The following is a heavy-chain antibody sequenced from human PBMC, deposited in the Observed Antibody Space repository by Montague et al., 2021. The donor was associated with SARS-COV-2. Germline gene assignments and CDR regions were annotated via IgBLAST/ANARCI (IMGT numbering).Heavy chain of an antibody. CDR1: RFSLSTSGIC. J-gene: IGHJ6*02. CDR2: IDWDYDK. V-gene: IGHV2-70*01. CDR3: ARNSGSYYWRGDYGMDV. Sequence: PALVKPTQTLTLTCTLSRFSLSTSGICVSWIRQPPGTALEWLALIDWDYDKYYNTSLKTRLTISKDTSKHQVVLTMTNMDPVDTATYYCARNSGSYYWRGDYGMDVWGQGTTVTVTS. D-gene: IGHD1-26*01.